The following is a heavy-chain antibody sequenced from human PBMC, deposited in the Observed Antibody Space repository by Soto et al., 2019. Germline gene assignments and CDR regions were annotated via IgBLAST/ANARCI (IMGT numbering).Heavy chain of an antibody. CDR2: INHSGST. Sequence: SETLSLTCAVYGGSFSGYYWSWIRQPPGKGLEWIGEINHSGSTNYNPSLKSRVTISVDTSKNQFSLKLSSVTAADTAVYYCARGHGYCTNGACYINWFDPWGQGTLVTVSS. CDR3: ARGHGYCTNGACYINWFDP. V-gene: IGHV4-34*01. J-gene: IGHJ5*02. D-gene: IGHD2-8*01. CDR1: GGSFSGYY.